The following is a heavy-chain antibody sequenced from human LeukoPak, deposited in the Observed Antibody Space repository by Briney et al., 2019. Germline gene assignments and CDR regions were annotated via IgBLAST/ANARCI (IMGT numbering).Heavy chain of an antibody. CDR2: INHSGST. CDR1: GGSFSGYY. V-gene: IGHV4-34*01. D-gene: IGHD3-10*01. CDR3: ERGKPAGRSFDY. Sequence: SETLSLTCAVYGGSFSGYYWSWIRQPPGKGLEWIWEINHSGSTNYNPSHTSRVTISVDTSKNQFSLKLSSVTAADADVYYCERGKPAGRSFDYWGQGTLVTVSS. J-gene: IGHJ4*02.